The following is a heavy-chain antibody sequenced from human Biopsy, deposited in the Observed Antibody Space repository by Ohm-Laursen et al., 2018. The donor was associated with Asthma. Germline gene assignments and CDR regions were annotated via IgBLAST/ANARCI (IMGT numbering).Heavy chain of an antibody. CDR2: IHHSGTS. V-gene: IGHV4-31*03. Sequence: SQTLSLTCPVSGDSITSGGCCWNWIRQHPGKGLEWIGYIHHSGTSYFNPSLKSRVSFSRDTSKNQFSLRLSSVTAAGTAMYYCARIPRRSGSYFVDYWGQGTLVTVSS. CDR3: ARIPRRSGSYFVDY. D-gene: IGHD3-22*01. CDR1: GDSITSGGCC. J-gene: IGHJ4*02.